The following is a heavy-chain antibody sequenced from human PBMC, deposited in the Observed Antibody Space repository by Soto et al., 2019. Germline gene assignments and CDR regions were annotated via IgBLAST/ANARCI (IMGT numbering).Heavy chain of an antibody. CDR2: IYYSGST. CDR3: ARATSDPYYYYYYGMDV. CDR1: GGSISSYY. V-gene: IGHV4-59*01. Sequence: SETLSLTCTVSGGSISSYYWSWIRQPPGKGLEWIGYIYYSGSTNYNPSLKSRVTISVDTSKNQFSLKLSSVTAADTAVYYCARATSDPYYYYYYGMDVWGQGTKVTVSS. D-gene: IGHD3-16*01. J-gene: IGHJ6*02.